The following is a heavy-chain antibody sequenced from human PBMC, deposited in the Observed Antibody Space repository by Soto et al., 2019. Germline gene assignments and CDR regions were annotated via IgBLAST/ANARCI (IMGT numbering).Heavy chain of an antibody. V-gene: IGHV4-39*01. CDR3: ARRRISYDSSGYYRAYNWFDP. CDR1: GGSISSSSYY. J-gene: IGHJ5*02. Sequence: KTSETLSLTCTVSGGSISSSSYYWGWIRQPPGKGLEWIGSIYYSGSTYYNPSLKSRVTISVDTSKNQFSLKLSSVTAADTAVYYCARRRISYDSSGYYRAYNWFDPWGQGTLVTVSS. D-gene: IGHD3-22*01. CDR2: IYYSGST.